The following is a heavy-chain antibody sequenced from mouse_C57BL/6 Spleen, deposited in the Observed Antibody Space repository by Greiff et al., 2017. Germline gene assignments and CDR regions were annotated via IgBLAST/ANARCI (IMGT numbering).Heavy chain of an antibody. J-gene: IGHJ2*01. V-gene: IGHV5-6*01. CDR1: GFTFSSYG. D-gene: IGHD2-4*01. CDR3: ARHGNDDYDDYFDY. Sequence: EVHLVESGGDLVKPGGSLKLSCAASGFTFSSYGMSWVRQTPDKRLEWVATISSGGSYTYYPDSVKGRFTISRDNAKNTLYLHMSSLKSEDTAMYYCARHGNDDYDDYFDYWGQGTTLTVSS. CDR2: ISSGGSYT.